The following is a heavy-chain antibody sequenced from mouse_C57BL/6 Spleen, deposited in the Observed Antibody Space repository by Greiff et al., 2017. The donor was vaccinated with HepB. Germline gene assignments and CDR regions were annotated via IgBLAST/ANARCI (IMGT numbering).Heavy chain of an antibody. CDR2: IDPSDSYT. D-gene: IGHD4-1*01. J-gene: IGHJ2*01. Sequence: QVQLQQPGAELVMPGASVKLSCKASGYTFTSYWMHWVKQRPGQGLEWIGEIDPSDSYTNYNQKFKGKSTLTVDKSSSKAYMQLSSLTSEDSAVYYCARAGRDYFDYWGQGTTLTVSS. CDR1: GYTFTSYW. CDR3: ARAGRDYFDY. V-gene: IGHV1-69*01.